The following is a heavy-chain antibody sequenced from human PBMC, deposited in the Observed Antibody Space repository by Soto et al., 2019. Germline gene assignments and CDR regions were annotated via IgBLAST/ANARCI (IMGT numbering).Heavy chain of an antibody. V-gene: IGHV4-4*07. CDR3: ARDRITLANDAFDI. CDR2: IYTSGST. D-gene: IGHD3-10*01. J-gene: IGHJ3*02. CDR1: GGSISSYY. Sequence: PSETLSLTCTVSGGSISSYYWSWIRQPAGKGLEWIGRIYTSGSTNYNPSLKSRVTMSVDTSKNQFSLNLSSVTAAADTAVYYCARDRITLANDAFDIWGQGPIVTVSS.